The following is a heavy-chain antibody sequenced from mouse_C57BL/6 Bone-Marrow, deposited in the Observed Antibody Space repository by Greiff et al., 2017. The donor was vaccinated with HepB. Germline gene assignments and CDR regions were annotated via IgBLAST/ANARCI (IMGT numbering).Heavy chain of an antibody. CDR1: GYTFTSYW. D-gene: IGHD1-1*01. CDR2: IYPGSGST. Sequence: VQLQQPGAELVKPGASAKMSCKASGYTFTSYWITWVKQRPGQGLEWIGDIYPGSGSTNYNEKFKSKATLTVDTSSSTAYMQLSSLTSEDSAVYYCASITTVVATNYWGQGTTLTVSS. CDR3: ASITTVVATNY. V-gene: IGHV1-55*01. J-gene: IGHJ2*01.